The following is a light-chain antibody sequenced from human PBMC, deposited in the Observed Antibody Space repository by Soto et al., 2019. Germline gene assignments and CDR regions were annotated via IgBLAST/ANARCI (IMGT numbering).Light chain of an antibody. V-gene: IGKV3-15*01. CDR3: QQYNNGPPWT. CDR2: GAS. J-gene: IGKJ1*01. CDR1: ESVRTN. Sequence: EIVMTKSPATLSVSPGERATLSCRASESVRTNLAWYQQKPGQAPRLLIHGASTRATGIPAQFSGSGSGTEFPLTISSLQSEDFAVYYCQQYNNGPPWTFGQGTKVEIK.